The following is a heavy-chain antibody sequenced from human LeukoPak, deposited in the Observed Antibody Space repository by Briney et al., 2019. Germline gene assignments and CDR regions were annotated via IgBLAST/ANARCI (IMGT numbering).Heavy chain of an antibody. CDR1: GGSISSSSYY. J-gene: IGHJ4*02. Sequence: SETLSLTCTVSGGSISSSSYYWGWIRQPPGKGLEWIGSIYYSGSTYYNPSLKSRVTISVDTSKNQFSLKLSSVTAADTAVYYCARILAHSSYYFDYWGQGTLVTVSS. V-gene: IGHV4-39*07. D-gene: IGHD2-21*01. CDR2: IYYSGST. CDR3: ARILAHSSYYFDY.